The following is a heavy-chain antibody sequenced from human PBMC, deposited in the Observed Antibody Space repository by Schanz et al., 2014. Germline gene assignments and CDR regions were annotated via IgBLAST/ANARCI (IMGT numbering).Heavy chain of an antibody. Sequence: EVQLVESGGGWVQPGGSLRLSCAASGFTFSDYSMNWVRQAPGKGPEWVSYIRSSSTPIYYADSVKGRSTVSRDNSKNTLYLQLNSLRAEDTAVYYCARDFHGYGPHLDYWGQGSLVTVSS. J-gene: IGHJ4*02. V-gene: IGHV3-48*01. CDR1: GFTFSDYS. CDR2: IRSSSTPI. CDR3: ARDFHGYGPHLDY. D-gene: IGHD5-12*01.